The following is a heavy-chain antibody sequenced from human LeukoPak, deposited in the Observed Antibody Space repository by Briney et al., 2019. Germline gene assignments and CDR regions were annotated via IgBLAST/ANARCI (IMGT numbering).Heavy chain of an antibody. CDR3: ARLRLAERYFDY. CDR2: IYPGDSDT. V-gene: IGHV5-51*01. Sequence: GESLKICCKGSGYSFTSYWIGWVRQMRGKGLEWMGTIYPGDSDTRYSPSFQGQVTISADKSISTAYLQWSSLKASDTAMYNCARLRLAERYFDYWGQGTLVTVSS. D-gene: IGHD1-1*01. J-gene: IGHJ4*02. CDR1: GYSFTSYW.